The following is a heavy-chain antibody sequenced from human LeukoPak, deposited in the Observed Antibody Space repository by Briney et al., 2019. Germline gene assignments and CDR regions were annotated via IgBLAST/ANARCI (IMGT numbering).Heavy chain of an antibody. Sequence: GGSLRLSCAASGFTFSSYWMHWLRQAPGKGLVWVSRINGDGSSTSYADSVKGRFTISRDNAKNTLYLQMNSLRAEDTAVYYCVRDNLYYYDSSGYWFDYWGQGTLVTVSS. V-gene: IGHV3-74*01. CDR3: VRDNLYYYDSSGYWFDY. CDR1: GFTFSSYW. J-gene: IGHJ4*02. D-gene: IGHD3-22*01. CDR2: INGDGSST.